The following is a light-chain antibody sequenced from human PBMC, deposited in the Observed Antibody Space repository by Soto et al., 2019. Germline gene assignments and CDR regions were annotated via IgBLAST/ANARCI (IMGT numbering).Light chain of an antibody. V-gene: IGLV2-8*01. CDR3: AAWDDSLSGEV. J-gene: IGLJ3*02. Sequence: QSALTQPPSASGSPGQSVTISCTGTSSDVGAYDYVSWYQQHPGKAPKLMIYEINKRPSGVPDRFSGSKSGNTASLAISGLRSEDEADYYCAAWDDSLSGEVFGGGTKVTVL. CDR2: EIN. CDR1: SSDVGAYDY.